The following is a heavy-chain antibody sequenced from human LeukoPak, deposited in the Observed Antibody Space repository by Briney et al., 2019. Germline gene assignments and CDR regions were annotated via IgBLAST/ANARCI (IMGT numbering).Heavy chain of an antibody. CDR1: GGSISSYY. CDR2: IYTSGST. V-gene: IGHV4-4*07. J-gene: IGHJ6*03. D-gene: IGHD5-18*01. Sequence: SETLSLTCTVSGGSISSYYWSWIRQPPGKGLEWIGRIYTSGSTNYNPSLKSRVTMSVDTSKNQFSLKLSSVTAADTAVYYCARTTEGGYTYGYFYYYYMDVWGKGSTVTISS. CDR3: ARTTEGGYTYGYFYYYYMDV.